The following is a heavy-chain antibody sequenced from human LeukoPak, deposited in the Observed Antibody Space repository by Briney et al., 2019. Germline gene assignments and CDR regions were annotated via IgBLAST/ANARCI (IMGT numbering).Heavy chain of an antibody. Sequence: PGGTLRLSCAASGFTFSSYGMSWVRQAPGKGLEWVSAISGSGDSTYYADSVKGRFTISRDNSKNTLYLQMNSLRAEDTAVYYCAKDGFFSGSYIGYWGQGTLVTVSS. CDR3: AKDGFFSGSYIGY. CDR1: GFTFSSYG. D-gene: IGHD1-26*01. V-gene: IGHV3-23*01. J-gene: IGHJ4*02. CDR2: ISGSGDST.